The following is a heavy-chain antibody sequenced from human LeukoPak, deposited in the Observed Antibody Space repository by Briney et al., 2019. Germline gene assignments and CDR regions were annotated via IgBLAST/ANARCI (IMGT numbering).Heavy chain of an antibody. CDR3: ARHDPTGADY. D-gene: IGHD4-17*01. CDR2: IYYSGST. CDR1: GGSFSGYF. V-gene: IGHV4-59*08. J-gene: IGHJ4*02. Sequence: PSETLSLTCAVYGGSFSGYFWSWIRQPPGKGLEWIGYIYYSGSTNYNPSLKSRVTISVDTSKNQFSLKLSSVTAADTAVYYCARHDPTGADYWGQGTLVTVSS.